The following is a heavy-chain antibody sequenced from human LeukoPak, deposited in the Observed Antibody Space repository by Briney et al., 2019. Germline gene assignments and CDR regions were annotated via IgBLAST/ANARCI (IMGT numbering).Heavy chain of an antibody. Sequence: PGGSLRLSCAASGFTFSSYSMNWVRQAPGKGLEWVSGISDSGGSTKHAVSVKGRFTISRDNSKDTLYLQMNSLRAEDTAVYYCAKIGRRYDFWTGYYEEEVDYMDVWGKGTTVTVSS. J-gene: IGHJ6*03. CDR1: GFTFSSYS. V-gene: IGHV3-23*01. CDR3: AKIGRRYDFWTGYYEEEVDYMDV. D-gene: IGHD3-3*01. CDR2: ISDSGGST.